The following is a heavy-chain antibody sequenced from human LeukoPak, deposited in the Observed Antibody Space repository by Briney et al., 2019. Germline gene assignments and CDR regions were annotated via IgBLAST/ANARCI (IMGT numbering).Heavy chain of an antibody. Sequence: PGGSLRLSCAASGFTFSNYGMNWVRQAPGKGLEWVSFISTSSSYIYYADSVKGRFTISRDNAKNSLFLQMNSLRAEDTAVYYCARDFHSSGWYMPGYWGQGTLVTVSS. D-gene: IGHD6-19*01. CDR3: ARDFHSSGWYMPGY. J-gene: IGHJ4*02. CDR2: ISTSSSYI. CDR1: GFTFSNYG. V-gene: IGHV3-21*01.